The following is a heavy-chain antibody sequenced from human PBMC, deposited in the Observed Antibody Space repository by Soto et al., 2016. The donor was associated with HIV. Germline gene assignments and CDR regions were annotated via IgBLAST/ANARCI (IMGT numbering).Heavy chain of an antibody. J-gene: IGHJ6*02. CDR1: QFTFGSFW. CDR2: INQDGSET. Sequence: EVQLVESGGDLVQPGGSLRISCAASQFTFGSFWMGWVRQPPGKGLEWVATINQDGSETYYVGSVKGRFTISRDNAKNSLFLQMNSLTAEDTAVYYCERLPSRSADVWGQGTTVTVSS. CDR3: ERLPSRSADV. V-gene: IGHV3-7*02.